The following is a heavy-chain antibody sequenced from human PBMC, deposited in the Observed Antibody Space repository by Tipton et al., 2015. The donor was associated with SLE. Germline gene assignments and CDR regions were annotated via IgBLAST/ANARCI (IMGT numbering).Heavy chain of an antibody. CDR2: INSDGSST. Sequence: GSLRLSCAASGFTFSGSAIHWVRQASGKGLVWVSRINSDGSSTTYADSVKGRFTISRDNAKNSLYLQMNSLRAEDTAVYYCARDQPLFDYWGQGALVTVSS. CDR1: GFTFSGSA. J-gene: IGHJ4*02. V-gene: IGHV3-74*01. CDR3: ARDQPLFDY.